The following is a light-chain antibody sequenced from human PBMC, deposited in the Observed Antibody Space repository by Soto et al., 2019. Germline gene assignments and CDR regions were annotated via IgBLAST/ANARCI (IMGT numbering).Light chain of an antibody. CDR1: QSVRSNY. CDR3: QQYGSTPPT. Sequence: EIVLTQSPVTLSLSPGERATLSCRASQSVRSNYLAWYQQKPGRAPRLIIYGASSRATDIPDRFSGSGSGTVFSLTISRLEPEDFAVYSCQQYGSTPPTFDQGTKVEIK. CDR2: GAS. J-gene: IGKJ1*01. V-gene: IGKV3-20*01.